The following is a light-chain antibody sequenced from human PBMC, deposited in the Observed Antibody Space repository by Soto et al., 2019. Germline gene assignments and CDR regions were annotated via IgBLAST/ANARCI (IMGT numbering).Light chain of an antibody. CDR3: SSYTGTSSLIV. V-gene: IGLV2-14*02. CDR2: EDS. CDR1: SSDVGSYNL. Sequence: QSVLTQPASVSGSPGQSITISCIGTSSDVGSYNLVSWYQQHPGRAPKLMIFEDSKRPSGVSNRFSGSKYGNTASLTISGLRAEDEADYYCSSYTGTSSLIVFGGGTKLTVL. J-gene: IGLJ2*01.